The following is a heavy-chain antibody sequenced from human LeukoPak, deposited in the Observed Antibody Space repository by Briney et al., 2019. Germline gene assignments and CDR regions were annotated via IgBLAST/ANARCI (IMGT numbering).Heavy chain of an antibody. J-gene: IGHJ4*02. CDR1: GYTFTSYA. V-gene: IGHV1-3*03. Sequence: ASVKVSCKASGYTFTSYAMHWVRQAPGQRLEWMGWINAGNGNTKYSQEFQGRVTITRDTSASTAYMELSSLRSEDTAVYYCAREMAISWALFDYWGQGTLVTVSS. D-gene: IGHD5-24*01. CDR3: AREMAISWALFDY. CDR2: INAGNGNT.